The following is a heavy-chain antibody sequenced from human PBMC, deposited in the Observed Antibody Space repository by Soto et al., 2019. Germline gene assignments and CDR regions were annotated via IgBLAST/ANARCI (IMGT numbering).Heavy chain of an antibody. V-gene: IGHV4-4*02. D-gene: IGHD6-13*01. CDR2: IYHGGSA. Sequence: QVQLRESGPGLVKPSGTLFLTCAVSSGSVNSSNWWSWVRQPPGKGLEWIGEIYHGGSANYNPSLRIRVTMSVDKSKNQVFLQLSSVTAADTAVYYCARDPAAAGTFDYWGQGTLVTVSS. CDR1: SGSVNSSNW. J-gene: IGHJ4*02. CDR3: ARDPAAAGTFDY.